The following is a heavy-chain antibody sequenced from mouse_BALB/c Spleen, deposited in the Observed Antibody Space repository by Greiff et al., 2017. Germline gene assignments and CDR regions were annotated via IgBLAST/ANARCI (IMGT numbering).Heavy chain of an antibody. J-gene: IGHJ3*01. CDR1: GFTFSDYY. Sequence: EVKLMESGGGLVKPGGSLKLSCAASGFTFSDYYMYWVRQTPEKRLEWVATISDGGSYTYYPDSVKGRFTISRDNAKNNLYLQMSSLKSEDTAMYYCTTATGAWFAYWGQGTLVTVSA. CDR3: TTATGAWFAY. CDR2: ISDGGSYT. V-gene: IGHV5-4*02. D-gene: IGHD1-2*01.